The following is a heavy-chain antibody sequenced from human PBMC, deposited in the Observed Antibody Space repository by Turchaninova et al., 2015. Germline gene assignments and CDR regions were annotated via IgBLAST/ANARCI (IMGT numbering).Heavy chain of an antibody. J-gene: IGHJ4*02. CDR3: AHRRPYGGISGHFDY. D-gene: IGHD4-23*01. CDR2: IYWDDDQ. V-gene: IGHV2-5*02. CDR1: GFSLSTIGMG. Sequence: QITLKESGPTLVKPTQTLTLTCTFSGFSLSTIGMGVGWIRQPPRKALEWLDLIYWDDDQRYSPSVKSRLTITKDTSKNQVVLTRTNMDPVDTATYYCAHRRPYGGISGHFDYWGQGSLVTVSS.